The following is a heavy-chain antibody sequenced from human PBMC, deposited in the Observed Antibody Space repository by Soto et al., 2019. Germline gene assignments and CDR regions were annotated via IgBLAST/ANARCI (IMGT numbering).Heavy chain of an antibody. CDR3: ERGSSRGTLSYIIDH. CDR2: MSNDGSDK. J-gene: IGHJ4*02. V-gene: IGHV3-30*03. Sequence: GGSLRLSCAASGFTFSGHGMHWVRQRQAPGKGLDWVAVMSNDGSDKNYVDSVKGRFTISRDNSENILYLQMNSLRAEDTAVYCCERGSSRGTLSYIIDHWGQGTLVTVYS. D-gene: IGHD2-15*01. CDR1: GFTFSGHG.